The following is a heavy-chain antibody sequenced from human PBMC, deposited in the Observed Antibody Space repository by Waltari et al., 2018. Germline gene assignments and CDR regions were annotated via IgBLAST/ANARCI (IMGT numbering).Heavy chain of an antibody. CDR1: GGSISSYY. CDR2: IYYSGST. V-gene: IGHV4-59*01. J-gene: IGHJ4*02. Sequence: QVQLQESGPGLVKPSETLSLTCTVSGGSISSYYWSWIRQPPGKGLEWIGYIYYSGSTNYTPSLKSRVTISVDTSKNQVSLKLSSVTAADTALYYCARTGYSSSWGGFVDYWGQGTLVTVSS. D-gene: IGHD6-13*01. CDR3: ARTGYSSSWGGFVDY.